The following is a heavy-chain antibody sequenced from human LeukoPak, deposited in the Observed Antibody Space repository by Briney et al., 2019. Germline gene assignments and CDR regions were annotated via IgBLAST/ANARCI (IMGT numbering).Heavy chain of an antibody. V-gene: IGHV4-39*01. Sequence: PSETLSLTCTVSSDSISSSSNYWAWVRQSHGKGLEWIGTIYYSGHTYYNPSLKSRITMSVDTSKNQFSLKVSYVTAADTAVYYCARHEEEDGYNAKTIDYWGQGTLVTVYS. CDR3: ARHEEEDGYNAKTIDY. D-gene: IGHD5-24*01. J-gene: IGHJ4*02. CDR1: SDSISSSSNY. CDR2: IYYSGHT.